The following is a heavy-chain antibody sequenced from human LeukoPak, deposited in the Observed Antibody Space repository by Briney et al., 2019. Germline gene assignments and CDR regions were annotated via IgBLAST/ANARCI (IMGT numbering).Heavy chain of an antibody. J-gene: IGHJ5*02. CDR3: AEYGSSYGRFDP. CDR2: IYPSGNT. CDR1: GYSISSGYY. Sequence: ASATLSLTCTVSGYSISSGYYWGWIRQPPGKRLEWVGSIYPSGNTYYNPTLKSRVTISVDTSKNQFSLNLTSVTAADTAVYYCAEYGSSYGRFDPWGQGTLVTVSS. D-gene: IGHD6-13*01. V-gene: IGHV4-38-2*02.